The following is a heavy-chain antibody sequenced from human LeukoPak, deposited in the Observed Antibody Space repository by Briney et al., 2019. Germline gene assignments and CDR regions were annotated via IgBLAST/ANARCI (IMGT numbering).Heavy chain of an antibody. CDR2: MNPNSGNT. Sequence: GASVKVSRKASGYTFTSYDINWVRQATGQGLEWMGWMNPNSGNTGYAQKFQGRVTITRNTSISTAYMELSSLRSEDTAVYYCARGAYYDFWSGYYTDFNYWGQGTLVTVSS. D-gene: IGHD3-3*01. CDR3: ARGAYYDFWSGYYTDFNY. V-gene: IGHV1-8*03. CDR1: GYTFTSYD. J-gene: IGHJ4*02.